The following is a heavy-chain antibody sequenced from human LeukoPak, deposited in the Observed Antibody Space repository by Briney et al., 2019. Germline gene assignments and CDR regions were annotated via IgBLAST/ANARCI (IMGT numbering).Heavy chain of an antibody. V-gene: IGHV1-46*01. CDR1: GYTFTSYF. CDR2: INPSGGST. J-gene: IGHJ4*02. Sequence: GASVKDSCKASGYTFTSYFLHWVRQAPGQGLEWMAMINPSGGSTRYPQKFQGRVTVTRDTSTSTVYMELSSLRREDTAVYFCARASLYDNFDYWGQGTLVTVSS. D-gene: IGHD3-9*01. CDR3: ARASLYDNFDY.